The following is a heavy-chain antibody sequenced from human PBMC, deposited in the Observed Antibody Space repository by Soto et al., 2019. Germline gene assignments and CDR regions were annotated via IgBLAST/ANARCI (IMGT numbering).Heavy chain of an antibody. D-gene: IGHD3-22*01. J-gene: IGHJ4*02. CDR2: VTSSPSSM. V-gene: IGHV3-21*01. Sequence: PGGSLRLSCAASGFTFGGFSMNWVRQAPGKGLEWVSSVTSSPSSMFYADSVKGRLTISRDDAKVSLFLQMNSLRADDTAVYYCAREADFASSGYVLDYWGLGTLVTVSS. CDR3: AREADFASSGYVLDY. CDR1: GFTFGGFS.